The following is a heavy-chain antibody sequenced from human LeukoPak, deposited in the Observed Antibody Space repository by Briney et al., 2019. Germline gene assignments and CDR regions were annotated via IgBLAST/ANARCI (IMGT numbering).Heavy chain of an antibody. CDR3: AIHTAMVFPYYYGMDV. Sequence: ASVKVSCKASGYTFTGYYMHWVRQAPGQGLEWMGWINPDSGGTNYAQKFQGRVTMTRDTSISTAYMGLSRLRSDDTAVYYCAIHTAMVFPYYYGMDVWGQGTTVTVSS. D-gene: IGHD5-18*01. CDR2: INPDSGGT. CDR1: GYTFTGYY. V-gene: IGHV1-2*02. J-gene: IGHJ6*02.